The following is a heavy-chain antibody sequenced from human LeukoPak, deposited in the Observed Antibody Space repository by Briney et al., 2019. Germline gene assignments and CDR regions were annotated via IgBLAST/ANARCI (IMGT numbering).Heavy chain of an antibody. D-gene: IGHD2-15*01. CDR1: GYSFTSYW. V-gene: IGHV5-51*01. J-gene: IGHJ4*02. CDR3: ARFVGACSGGSCYSDY. Sequence: GESLKISCKASGYSFTSYWIGWVRQMSGKGLEWMGIIYPGDSDTRYSPSFQGQATISADKSINTAYLQWNSLKASDTAMYYCARFVGACSGGSCYSDYWGQGTLVTVSS. CDR2: IYPGDSDT.